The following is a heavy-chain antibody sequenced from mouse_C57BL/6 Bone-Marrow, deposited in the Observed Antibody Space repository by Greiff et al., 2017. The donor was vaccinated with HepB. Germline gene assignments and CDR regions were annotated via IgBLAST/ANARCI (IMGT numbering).Heavy chain of an antibody. J-gene: IGHJ4*01. CDR3: ARDSPLLRRGSFYAMDY. V-gene: IGHV1-9*01. CDR2: ILPGSGST. D-gene: IGHD1-1*01. CDR1: GYTFTGYW. Sequence: QVQLQRSGAELMKPGASVKLSCKATGYTFTGYWIEWVKQRPGHGLEWIGEILPGSGSTNYNEKFKGKATFTADTSSNTAYMQLSSLTTEDSAIYYCARDSPLLRRGSFYAMDYWGQGTSVTVSS.